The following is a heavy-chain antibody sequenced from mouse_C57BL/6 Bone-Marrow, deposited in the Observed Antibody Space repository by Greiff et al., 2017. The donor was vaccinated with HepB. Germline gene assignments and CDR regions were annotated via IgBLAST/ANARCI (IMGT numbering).Heavy chain of an antibody. D-gene: IGHD1-1*01. V-gene: IGHV1-50*01. CDR1: GYTFTSYW. CDR3: LRYYFDY. Sequence: QVQLQQSGAELVKPGASVKLSCKASGYTFTSYWMQWVKQRPGQGLEWIGEIDPSDSYTNYNQKFKGKATLTVDTSSSTAYMQLSSLTSEDSAVYYCLRYYFDYWGQGTTLTVSS. CDR2: IDPSDSYT. J-gene: IGHJ2*01.